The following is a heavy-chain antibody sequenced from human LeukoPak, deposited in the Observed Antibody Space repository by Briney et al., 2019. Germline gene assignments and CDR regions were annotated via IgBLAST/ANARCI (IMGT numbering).Heavy chain of an antibody. Sequence: GGSLRLSCAASGFTFSSYAMSCVRQAPGKGLEWVSAISGSGGSTYYADSVKGRFTISRDNSKNTLYLQMNSLRAEDTAVYYCAKVGSYGDPMALGYWGQGTLVTVSS. CDR2: ISGSGGST. CDR3: AKVGSYGDPMALGY. CDR1: GFTFSSYA. J-gene: IGHJ4*02. D-gene: IGHD4-17*01. V-gene: IGHV3-23*01.